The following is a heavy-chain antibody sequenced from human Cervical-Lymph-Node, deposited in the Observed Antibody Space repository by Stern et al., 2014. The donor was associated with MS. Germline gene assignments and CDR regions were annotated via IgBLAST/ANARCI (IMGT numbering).Heavy chain of an antibody. Sequence: QLQLQESGPGLVKPSETLSLTCTVSGGSVSNTNYYWGWIRQPPGKGLEWIGSIYYSGNTYYNPSLKSRVTISVDTSQNQFSLNLSSVTAADTAIYYCARVRGYGDSYFDYWGQGNLVTVSS. CDR2: IYYSGNT. CDR3: ARVRGYGDSYFDY. V-gene: IGHV4-39*01. J-gene: IGHJ4*02. D-gene: IGHD4-17*01. CDR1: GGSVSNTNYY.